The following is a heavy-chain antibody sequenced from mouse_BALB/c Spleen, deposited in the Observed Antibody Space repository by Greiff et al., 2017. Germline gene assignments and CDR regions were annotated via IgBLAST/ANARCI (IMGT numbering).Heavy chain of an antibody. CDR1: GYTFTDYN. CDR2: IYPYNGGT. D-gene: IGHD3-1*01. V-gene: IGHV1S29*02. Sequence: VQLKQSGAELAKPGASVKISCKASGYTFTDYNMHWVKQSHGKSLEWIGYIYPYNGGTGYNQKFKSKATLTVDNSSSTAYMELRSLTSEDSAVYYCAREGLAYWGQGTLVTVSA. J-gene: IGHJ3*01. CDR3: AREGLAY.